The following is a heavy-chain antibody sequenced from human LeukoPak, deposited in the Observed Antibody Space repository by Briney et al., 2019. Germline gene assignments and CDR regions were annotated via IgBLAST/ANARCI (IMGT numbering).Heavy chain of an antibody. V-gene: IGHV5-10-1*01. CDR3: ASPLKGIGAYGMDV. D-gene: IGHD3-10*01. J-gene: IGHJ6*02. CDR1: GYSFTSYW. CDR2: IDPSDSYT. Sequence: GESLKISCKCSGYSFTSYWISWVRQMPGKGLEWMGRIDPSDSYTDYSPSFQGHVTISADKSISTAYLQWSSLKASDIAMYDCASPLKGIGAYGMDVWGQGTTVTVSS.